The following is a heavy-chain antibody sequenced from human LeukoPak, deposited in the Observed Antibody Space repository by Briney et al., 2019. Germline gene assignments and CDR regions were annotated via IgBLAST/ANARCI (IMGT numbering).Heavy chain of an antibody. CDR1: GFTFRSHD. J-gene: IGHJ3*02. V-gene: IGHV3-23*01. CDR2: ISASGGST. CDR3: VREGPRGLAFDI. Sequence: GGSLRLSCAASGFTFRSHDMSWVRQAPGKGLEWVSGISASGGSTFYADSVKGRFTISRDNSKNTLYLQMDGLRVEDTAVYYCVREGPRGLAFDIWGQGTMVTVSS.